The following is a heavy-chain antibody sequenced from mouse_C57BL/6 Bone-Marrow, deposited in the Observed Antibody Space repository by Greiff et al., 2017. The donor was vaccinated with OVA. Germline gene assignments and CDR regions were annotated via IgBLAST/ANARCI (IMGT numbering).Heavy chain of an antibody. CDR2: ILPGSGST. J-gene: IGHJ3*01. V-gene: IGHV1-9*01. CDR3: ARPYDYSWFAY. CDR1: GYTFTGYW. Sequence: QVQLQQSGAELMKPGASVKLSCKATGYTFTGYWIEWVKQRPGHGLEWIGEILPGSGSTNYNGKFKGKATFTADTSSNTAYMQLSSLTTEDSAIYYCARPYDYSWFAYWGQGTLVTVSA. D-gene: IGHD2-4*01.